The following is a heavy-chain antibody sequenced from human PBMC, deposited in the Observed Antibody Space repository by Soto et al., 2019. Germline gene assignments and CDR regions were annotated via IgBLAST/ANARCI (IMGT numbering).Heavy chain of an antibody. CDR1: GFTFSNYA. CDR3: VRDGGYDMSDSSLVEPTYYNYGMDV. J-gene: IGHJ6*02. CDR2: IWFDGSNQ. Sequence: QVQLVESGGGVVQPGRSLRLSCAASGFTFSNYAMHWVRQAPGKGLEWVASIWFDGSNQYYSDSVKGRFTISRDNSKNSLYLQMHSVRAEDTAVLYCVRDGGYDMSDSSLVEPTYYNYGMDVWGHGTTVTVSS. D-gene: IGHD2-2*01. V-gene: IGHV3-33*01.